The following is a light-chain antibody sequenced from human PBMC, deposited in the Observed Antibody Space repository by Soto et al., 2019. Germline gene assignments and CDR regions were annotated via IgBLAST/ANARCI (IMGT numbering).Light chain of an antibody. CDR1: QSVGANY. J-gene: IGKJ4*01. CDR2: GAS. CDR3: QQYATSRT. Sequence: EIVLTQSPDTLSLSPGEIATLSFRASQSVGANYLAWYQQKPGQPPRLLIYGASSRATGIPDRFSGSGSGTDFTLTVSRLEPEDFAVYYCQQYATSRTFGGGTKVDI. V-gene: IGKV3-20*01.